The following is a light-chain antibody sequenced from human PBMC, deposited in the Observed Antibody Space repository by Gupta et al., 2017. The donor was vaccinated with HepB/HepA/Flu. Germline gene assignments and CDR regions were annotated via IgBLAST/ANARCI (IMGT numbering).Light chain of an antibody. CDR3: CSYAGSDTYI. J-gene: IGLJ1*01. Sequence: QFALTQPLSVSGSPGQSVSVSCAGSSSNVVAYHYVLWYQQHPGKASKLIIYDVNKRPAGVPDRFSGSKSDNTASLTISGLQAEDESDYYCCSYAGSDTYIFGTGTKVTVL. CDR1: SSNVVAYHY. V-gene: IGLV2-11*01. CDR2: DVN.